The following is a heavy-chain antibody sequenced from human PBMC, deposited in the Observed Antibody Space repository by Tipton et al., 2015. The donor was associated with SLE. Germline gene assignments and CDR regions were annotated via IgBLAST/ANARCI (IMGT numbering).Heavy chain of an antibody. V-gene: IGHV4-59*12. CDR2: VYNSGST. Sequence: TLSLTCSVSGGSITTYYWSWIRQPPGKGLEWIGYVYNSGSTYYNPSLKSRVTMSIDTSKNQFSLNLSSVTPEDTAVYYCARGFLYDGFQVWGQGTLVTVSS. CDR3: ARGFLYDGFQV. CDR1: GGSITTYY. J-gene: IGHJ1*01. D-gene: IGHD2-2*02.